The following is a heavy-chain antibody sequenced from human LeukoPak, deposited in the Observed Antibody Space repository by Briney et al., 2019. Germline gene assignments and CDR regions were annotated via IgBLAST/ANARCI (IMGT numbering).Heavy chain of an antibody. V-gene: IGHV3-21*01. D-gene: IGHD3-22*01. CDR1: GFTFSSYS. Sequence: GGSLRLSCAASGFTFSSYSMTWVRQAPGKGLEWVSSISSSSSYIYYADSVKGRFTISRDNAKNSLYLQMNSLRAEGTAVYYCARDPYDSSGYWKYYFDYWGQGTLVTVSS. CDR3: ARDPYDSSGYWKYYFDY. J-gene: IGHJ4*02. CDR2: ISSSSSYI.